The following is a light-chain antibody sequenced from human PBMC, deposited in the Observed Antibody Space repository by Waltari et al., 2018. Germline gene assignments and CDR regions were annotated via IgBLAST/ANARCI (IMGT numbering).Light chain of an antibody. V-gene: IGLV1-40*01. J-gene: IGLJ2*01. CDR1: GSNIGAGYD. Sequence: QSVLTQPPSVSGAPGQRVTISCTGGGSNIGAGYDVHWYRELPGKAPELLIYGVNNQPSAVPDRFFGSLSGTSASLAITGLQAEDEADYYCQSYDTSLSVVFGGGTKLTV. CDR3: QSYDTSLSVV. CDR2: GVN.